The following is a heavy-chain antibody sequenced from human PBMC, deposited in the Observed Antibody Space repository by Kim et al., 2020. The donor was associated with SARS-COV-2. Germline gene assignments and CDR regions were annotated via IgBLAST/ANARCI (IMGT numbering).Heavy chain of an antibody. CDR3: ARGGTITGTTQFNDY. Sequence: DSVKGRFTISRDNAKNSLYLQMNSLRAEDTAVYYCARGGTITGTTQFNDYWGQGTLVTVSS. D-gene: IGHD1-7*01. V-gene: IGHV3-11*06. J-gene: IGHJ4*02.